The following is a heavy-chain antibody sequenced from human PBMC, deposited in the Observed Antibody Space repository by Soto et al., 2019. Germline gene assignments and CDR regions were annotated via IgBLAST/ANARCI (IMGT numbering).Heavy chain of an antibody. J-gene: IGHJ4*02. V-gene: IGHV1-46*01. CDR3: ATESYGDHHFDY. CDR2: INPSGGST. D-gene: IGHD4-17*01. Sequence: ASVKVSCKASGYTYTRYYIDWIRLAPGQGLEWMGIINPSGGSTSYAQKFQGRVTMTRDTSTSTVYMELSSLRSEDTAVYSCATESYGDHHFDYLGQGTLVTV. CDR1: GYTYTRYY.